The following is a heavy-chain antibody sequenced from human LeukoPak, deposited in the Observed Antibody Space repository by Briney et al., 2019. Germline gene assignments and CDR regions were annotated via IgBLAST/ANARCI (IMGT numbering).Heavy chain of an antibody. CDR3: AKARWFGELSLPSFDY. V-gene: IGHV3-9*01. J-gene: IGHJ4*02. Sequence: PGGSLRLSCAASGFTFSSYWMSWVRQAPGKGLEWVSGISWNSGSIGYADSVKGRFTISRDNAKNSLYLQMNSLRAEDTALYYCAKARWFGELSLPSFDYWGQGTLVTVSS. CDR1: GFTFSSYW. CDR2: ISWNSGSI. D-gene: IGHD3-10*01.